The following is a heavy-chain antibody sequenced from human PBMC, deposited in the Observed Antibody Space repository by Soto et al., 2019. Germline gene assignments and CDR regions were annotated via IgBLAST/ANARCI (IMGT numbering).Heavy chain of an antibody. D-gene: IGHD1-1*01. V-gene: IGHV3-21*01. Sequence: PGGSLRLSCAASGFTFSSYSMNWVRQAPGKGLEWVSSISSSSSYIYYADSVKGRFTISRDNAKNSLYLQMNSLRAEDTAVYYCARDILPQRLVPTPLDYWGQGTLVTVSS. CDR3: ARDILPQRLVPTPLDY. CDR2: ISSSSSYI. CDR1: GFTFSSYS. J-gene: IGHJ4*02.